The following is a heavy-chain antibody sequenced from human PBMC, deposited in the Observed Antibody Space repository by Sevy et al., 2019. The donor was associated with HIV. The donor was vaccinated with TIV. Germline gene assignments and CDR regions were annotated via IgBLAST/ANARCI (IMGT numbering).Heavy chain of an antibody. Sequence: SETLSLTCAVSGGSINSFFWSWIRQSPGKGLEWIGYVYDSGNSDYNPSLRGRVTISVDTSKKQFSLKLSYVTAADTAVYYCARGGGIYYDSRGFHPQYYFDSWGQGTLVTVSS. V-gene: IGHV4-59*01. D-gene: IGHD3-22*01. CDR2: VYDSGNS. CDR1: GGSINSFF. CDR3: ARGGGIYYDSRGFHPQYYFDS. J-gene: IGHJ4*02.